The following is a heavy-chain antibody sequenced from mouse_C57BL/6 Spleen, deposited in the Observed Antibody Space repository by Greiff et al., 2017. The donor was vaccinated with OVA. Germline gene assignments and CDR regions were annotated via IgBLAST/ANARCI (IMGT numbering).Heavy chain of an antibody. V-gene: IGHV5-6*01. D-gene: IGHD2-1*01. J-gene: IGHJ4*01. CDR3: ARHGNYEEHYAMDY. CDR1: GFTFSSYG. Sequence: EVKVVESGGDLVKPGGSLKLSCAASGFTFSSYGMSWVRQTPDKRLEWVATISSGGSYTYYPDSVKGRFTISRDNAKNTLYLQMSSLKSEDTAMYYCARHGNYEEHYAMDYWGQGTSVTVSS. CDR2: ISSGGSYT.